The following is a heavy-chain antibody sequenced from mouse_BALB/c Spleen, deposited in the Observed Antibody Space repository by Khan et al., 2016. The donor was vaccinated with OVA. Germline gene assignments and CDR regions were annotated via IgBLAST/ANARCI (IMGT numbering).Heavy chain of an antibody. D-gene: IGHD1-1*01. CDR2: VSTGGGYT. Sequence: EVQGVESGGDLVKPGGSLKLSCAASGFTFSTYGMSWVRQTPDKRLEWVATVSTGGGYTYYPDSVKGRFTISRDNAKNTLNLQLSSLKSEDTAMFYCARLAYYYDSEGFAYWGQGTLVTVSA. CDR1: GFTFSTYG. V-gene: IGHV5-6*01. CDR3: ARLAYYYDSEGFAY. J-gene: IGHJ3*01.